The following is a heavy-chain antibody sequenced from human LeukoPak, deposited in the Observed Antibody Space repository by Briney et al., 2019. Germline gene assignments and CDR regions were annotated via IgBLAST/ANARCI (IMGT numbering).Heavy chain of an antibody. J-gene: IGHJ4*02. CDR1: GGSISSTSYY. Sequence: PSETLSLTCSVSGGSISSTSYYCSWIRQPPGRGLEWIASIYYSGSTYYNSSLKSRLTIFADTSKKQYSLKLASVTAADTAVYYCAGGVRGVLEYFDFWGQGTLVTVSS. CDR2: IYYSGST. CDR3: AGGVRGVLEYFDF. D-gene: IGHD3-10*01. V-gene: IGHV4-39*01.